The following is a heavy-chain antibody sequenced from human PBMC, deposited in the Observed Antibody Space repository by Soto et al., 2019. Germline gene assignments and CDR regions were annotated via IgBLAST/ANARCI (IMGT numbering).Heavy chain of an antibody. J-gene: IGHJ5*02. V-gene: IGHV1-8*01. D-gene: IGHD3-10*01. Sequence: ASVKGSCKASGYSFTNNDVSWVRQATGQGLEWMGWMNPGSGDTGYAQKFQGRVTMTRDISIATSYMELSSLTSDDTAIYYCARMATFGSLNWFDPWGQGTLVTVS. CDR3: ARMATFGSLNWFDP. CDR2: MNPGSGDT. CDR1: GYSFTNND.